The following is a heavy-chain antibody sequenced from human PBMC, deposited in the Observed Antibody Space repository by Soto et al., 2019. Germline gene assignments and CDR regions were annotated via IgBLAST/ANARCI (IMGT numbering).Heavy chain of an antibody. V-gene: IGHV3-48*02. J-gene: IGHJ5*02. Sequence: EVQLVESGGGVVKPGGSLRLSCTASGFPFSRYGMNWVRQAPGKGLEWVSYISSSINTIYYTDSVKGRFTISRDDAGSSVYLHMNSLRDDDTAVYFCARDRIVVIPTAPTWFDLWGQGALVIVSS. CDR2: ISSSINTI. D-gene: IGHD3-3*01. CDR3: ARDRIVVIPTAPTWFDL. CDR1: GFPFSRYG.